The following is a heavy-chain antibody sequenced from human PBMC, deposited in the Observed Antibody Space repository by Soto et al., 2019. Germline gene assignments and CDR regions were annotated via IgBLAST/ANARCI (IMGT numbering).Heavy chain of an antibody. CDR3: TRDWGPRVTQGYDS. V-gene: IGHV4-31*03. J-gene: IGHJ5*01. CDR2: IYSSGDT. CDR1: GGSVTSGGYY. D-gene: IGHD7-27*01. Sequence: QVQLQESGPGLVRPSQTLSLTCTVSGGSVTSGGYYWSWIRHCPGKGLEWIGYIYSSGDTNYNPCLSSRVGMSVDTSRNQFSLQLTSVTVADTAIYYCTRDWGPRVTQGYDSWGQGILVTVSS.